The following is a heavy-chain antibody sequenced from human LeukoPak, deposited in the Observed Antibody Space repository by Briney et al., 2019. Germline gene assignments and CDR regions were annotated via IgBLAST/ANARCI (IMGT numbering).Heavy chain of an antibody. CDR2: IIPIFGTA. V-gene: IGHV1-69*13. CDR3: AASSTGTVAYGMDV. CDR1: GYTFTGYY. J-gene: IGHJ6*02. Sequence: ASVKVSCKASGYTFTGYYMHWVRQAPGQGLEWMGGIIPIFGTANYAQKFQGRVTITADESTSTAYMELSSLRSEDTAVYYCAASSTGTVAYGMDVWGQGTTVTVSS. D-gene: IGHD2-8*02.